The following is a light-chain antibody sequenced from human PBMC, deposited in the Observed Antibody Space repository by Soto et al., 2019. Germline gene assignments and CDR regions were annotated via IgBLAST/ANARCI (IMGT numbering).Light chain of an antibody. CDR1: SSNIGAGYD. V-gene: IGLV1-40*01. J-gene: IGLJ1*01. Sequence: QSVLTQPPSVSGAPGQRVTISCTGSSSNIGAGYDVHWYQQLPGTAPKLLIYGNNNRPSGVPDRFSVSKSGTSAFLAITGLQAEDEADYYCQSYDSNLSGYVFGTGTKLTVL. CDR3: QSYDSNLSGYV. CDR2: GNN.